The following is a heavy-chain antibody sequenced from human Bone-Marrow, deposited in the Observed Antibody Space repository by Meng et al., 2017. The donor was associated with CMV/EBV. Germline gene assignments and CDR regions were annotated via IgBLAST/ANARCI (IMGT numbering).Heavy chain of an antibody. V-gene: IGHV3-11*04. Sequence: GESLKISCAASGFTFSDYYMGWVRQAPGKGLEWLSYISGSGATIFYAASVKGRFTISRDNAKNSLYLQMNSLRAEDTAVYYCARARSPYWGQGTLVTVSS. J-gene: IGHJ4*02. CDR3: ARARSPY. CDR2: ISGSGATI. CDR1: GFTFSDYY.